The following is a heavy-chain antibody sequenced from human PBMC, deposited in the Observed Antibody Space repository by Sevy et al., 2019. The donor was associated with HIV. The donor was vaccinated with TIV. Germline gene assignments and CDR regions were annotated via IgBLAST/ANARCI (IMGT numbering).Heavy chain of an antibody. J-gene: IGHJ4*02. CDR3: ASPGGYRYGSLLDY. V-gene: IGHV1-2*02. CDR1: GHTFTDYF. CDR2: INPDSGDT. D-gene: IGHD5-18*01. Sequence: GSVKVSCKASGHTFTDYFMHWVRQAPGQGLEWMGWINPDSGDTKYARKFHCRVTLTRDTSISTAYMEMSRLKSDDTSVYYCASPGGYRYGSLLDYWGQGTLVTVSS.